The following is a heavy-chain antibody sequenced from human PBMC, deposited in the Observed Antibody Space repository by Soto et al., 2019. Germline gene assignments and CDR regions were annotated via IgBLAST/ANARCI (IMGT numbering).Heavy chain of an antibody. J-gene: IGHJ6*03. CDR3: ARGYYYYYIDV. CDR1: DGSINSDY. Sequence: QVRLQESGPGLVKPSETLSLTCTVSDGSINSDYWSWIRQPPGKGLEWIVYIFYTGSTNYNPSLKSRVTISLDKSKNHFSLKLTSVTAADTAVYYCARGYYYYYIDVWGRGTTVTVSS. V-gene: IGHV4-59*01. CDR2: IFYTGST.